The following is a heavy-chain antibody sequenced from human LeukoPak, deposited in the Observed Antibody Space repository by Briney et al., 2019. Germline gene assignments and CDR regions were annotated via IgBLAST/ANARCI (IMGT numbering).Heavy chain of an antibody. CDR3: ARETAGMYYFDY. Sequence: GGSLRLSCIASGFTLSATGMTCVRQAPGKGLGGVANMKDDGTDKAYVDSVKARFTISRDYAKHSLFLQLSYVRSEDTAVYYCARETAGMYYFDYWGQGTLVSVSS. D-gene: IGHD6-19*01. V-gene: IGHV3-7*01. CDR2: MKDDGTDK. J-gene: IGHJ4*02. CDR1: GFTLSATG.